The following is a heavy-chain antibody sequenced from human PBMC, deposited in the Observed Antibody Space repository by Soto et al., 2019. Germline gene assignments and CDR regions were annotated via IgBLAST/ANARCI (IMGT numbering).Heavy chain of an antibody. CDR3: AISITYYYDSSGYRYFDY. J-gene: IGHJ4*02. CDR2: ISGSGGST. D-gene: IGHD3-22*01. CDR1: GFTFSSYA. Sequence: GGSLRLSCAASGFTFSSYAMSWVRQAPGKGLEWVSAISGSGGSTYYADYVKGRFTISRDNSKNTLYLQMNSLRAEDTAVYNSAISITYYYDSSGYRYFDYWGKGTMVTVSS. V-gene: IGHV3-23*01.